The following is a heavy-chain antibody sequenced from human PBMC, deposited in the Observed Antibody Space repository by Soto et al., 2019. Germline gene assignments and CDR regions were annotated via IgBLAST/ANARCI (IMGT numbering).Heavy chain of an antibody. J-gene: IGHJ6*02. CDR2: IHHSGST. V-gene: IGHV4-59*08. Sequence: QVQLQESGPGLVKPSETLSLTCSVSGGSITSHYCSWFRQPPGKGLEWIGYIHHSGSTSYNPSLKTRGPISVDTSKNQCSLKVNSVTAADTALYYCARQGVGQLHGLVDVWGPGTTVTVSS. D-gene: IGHD3-10*01. CDR3: ARQGVGQLHGLVDV. CDR1: GGSITSHY.